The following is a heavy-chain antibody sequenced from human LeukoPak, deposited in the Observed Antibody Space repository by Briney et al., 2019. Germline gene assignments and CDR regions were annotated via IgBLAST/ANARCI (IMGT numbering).Heavy chain of an antibody. CDR1: GFTVSSNY. V-gene: IGHV3-53*01. CDR2: IYSGGST. Sequence: RGSLRLSCAASGFTVSSNYVNWVRQAPGKGLEWVSVIYSGGSTYYADSVKGRFTISRDNSKNTLYLQMNTLRAEDTAVYYCARSSGWDSFDFWGQGTLVTVPS. J-gene: IGHJ4*02. CDR3: ARSSGWDSFDF. D-gene: IGHD6-19*01.